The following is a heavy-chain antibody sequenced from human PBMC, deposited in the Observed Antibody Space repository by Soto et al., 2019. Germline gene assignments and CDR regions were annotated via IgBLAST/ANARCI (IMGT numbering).Heavy chain of an antibody. CDR2: IIPIFGTA. Sequence: QVQLVQSGAEVKKPGSSVKVSCKASGGTFSSYAISWVRQAPGQGLEWMGGIIPIFGTANYAQKIQGRFTITADESTSTAYMELSSLRSEDTAVYYCARDRTVLWFGDGVDGMDVWGQGTTVTVSS. CDR3: ARDRTVLWFGDGVDGMDV. J-gene: IGHJ6*02. CDR1: GGTFSSYA. D-gene: IGHD3-10*01. V-gene: IGHV1-69*01.